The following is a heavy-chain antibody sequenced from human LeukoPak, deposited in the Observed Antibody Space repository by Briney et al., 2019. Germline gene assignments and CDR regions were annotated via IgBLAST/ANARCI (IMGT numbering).Heavy chain of an antibody. Sequence: GGSLRLSCAASGFTFSSYAMSWVRQAPGKGLEWVSAISGSGGSTYYADSVKGRFTISRDNSKNTLYLQMNSLRAEDTAVYYCAKDSAGAILTGYWFDPWGQGTLVTVSS. CDR2: ISGSGGST. CDR1: GFTFSSYA. D-gene: IGHD3-9*01. CDR3: AKDSAGAILTGYWFDP. J-gene: IGHJ5*02. V-gene: IGHV3-23*01.